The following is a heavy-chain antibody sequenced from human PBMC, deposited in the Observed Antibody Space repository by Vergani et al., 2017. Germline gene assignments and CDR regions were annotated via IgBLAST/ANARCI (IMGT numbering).Heavy chain of an antibody. D-gene: IGHD1-26*01. CDR2: IWYDGSNK. J-gene: IGHJ4*02. V-gene: IGHV3-33*01. CDR1: GFTFSSSG. Sequence: QVQLVESGGGVVQPGRSLRLSCAASGFTFSSSGMHWVRQAPGKGLEWVAVIWYDGSNKYYADSVKGRFTISRDNSKNTLYLQMNSLRADDTAVYYCARDEAPVGATTFDYWGQGTLVTVSS. CDR3: ARDEAPVGATTFDY.